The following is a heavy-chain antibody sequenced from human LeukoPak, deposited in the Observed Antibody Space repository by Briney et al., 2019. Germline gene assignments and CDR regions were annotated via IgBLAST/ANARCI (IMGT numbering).Heavy chain of an antibody. CDR2: IYYSGST. D-gene: IGHD3-10*01. CDR3: ARAMEGSGSYYVAFDY. J-gene: IGHJ4*02. V-gene: IGHV4-59*01. CDR1: GGSISSYY. Sequence: SETLSLTCSVSGGSISSYYWSWIRQPPGKGLEWIGYIYYSGSTNYNPSLKSRVTISVDTSKNQFSLRLSSVTAADTAVYYCARAMEGSGSYYVAFDYWGQGTLVTVSS.